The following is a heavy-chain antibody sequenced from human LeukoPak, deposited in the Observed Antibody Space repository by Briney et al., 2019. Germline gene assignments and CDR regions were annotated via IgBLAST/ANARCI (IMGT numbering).Heavy chain of an antibody. J-gene: IGHJ4*02. D-gene: IGHD3-16*02. CDR1: GNTLIELS. V-gene: IGHV1-24*01. CDR3: ARGRVDDYVWGSYRPEYYFDY. CDR2: FDPEDGET. Sequence: GASVKVSCKVSGNTLIELSMHWVRQAPGKGLEWMGGFDPEDGETIYAQKFQGRVTMTEDTSTDTAFMEVSSLRSEDTAVYYCARGRVDDYVWGSYRPEYYFDYWGQGTLVTVSS.